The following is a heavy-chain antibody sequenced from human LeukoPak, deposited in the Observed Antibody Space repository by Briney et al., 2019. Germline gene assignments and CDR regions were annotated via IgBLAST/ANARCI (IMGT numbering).Heavy chain of an antibody. Sequence: SETLSLTCTVSGYSMSSGYYWGWIRQPPGKGLEWIGSFFLKGSTYYNPSVKSRVTISVDTSKNQFSLKLSSVTAADTTVYYCARQGVGTYDYGDEGYYMDVWGKGTTVTISS. CDR3: ARQGVGTYDYGDEGYYMDV. J-gene: IGHJ6*03. CDR1: GYSMSSGYY. V-gene: IGHV4-38-2*02. CDR2: FFLKGST. D-gene: IGHD4-17*01.